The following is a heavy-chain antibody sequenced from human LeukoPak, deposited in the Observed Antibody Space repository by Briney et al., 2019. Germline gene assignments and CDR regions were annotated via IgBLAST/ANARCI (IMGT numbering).Heavy chain of an antibody. CDR2: MNPNSGNT. V-gene: IGHV1-8*02. CDR1: GYTFTSYD. CDR3: ARQREAPSMEQQLVNWFDP. D-gene: IGHD6-13*01. Sequence: VASVKVSCKASGYTFTSYDINWVRQATGQGLEWMGWMNPNSGNTGYAQKFQGRVTMTRNTSISTAYVELSSLRSEDTAVYYCARQREAPSMEQQLVNWFDPWGQGTLVTVSS. J-gene: IGHJ5*02.